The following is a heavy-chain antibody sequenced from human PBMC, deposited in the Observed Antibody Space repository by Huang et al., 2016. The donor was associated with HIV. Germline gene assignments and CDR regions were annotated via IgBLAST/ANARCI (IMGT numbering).Heavy chain of an antibody. J-gene: IGHJ4*02. CDR2: IRFDGNKK. D-gene: IGHD2-8*01. V-gene: IGHV3-30*02. Sequence: QVRLVESGGGVVQPGGSLTLSCEASGFTFSTFGINWVRQAPGKGWEGVAKIRFDGNKKVYEESLKGRFTIFRENSKNTVYLEMNSLTGEDTAMYFCAKGGAGYHNGPEYWGQGTQVIVS. CDR1: GFTFSTFG. CDR3: AKGGAGYHNGPEY.